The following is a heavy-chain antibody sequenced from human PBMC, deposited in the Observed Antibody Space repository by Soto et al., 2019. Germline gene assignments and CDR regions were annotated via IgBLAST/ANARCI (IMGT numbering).Heavy chain of an antibody. CDR2: ISSNSRDT. CDR3: ARAKYGYTTHFDA. J-gene: IGHJ5*01. Sequence: LRLTCAASGVTLSDDYKSWIRHAPGKGLEWVSYISSNSRDTNYADSVKGRFTISRDNAKNSLYLQMNSLRAEDTAVYYCARAKYGYTTHFDAWGQGTMVTVSS. D-gene: IGHD5-18*01. V-gene: IGHV3-11*06. CDR1: GVTLSDDY.